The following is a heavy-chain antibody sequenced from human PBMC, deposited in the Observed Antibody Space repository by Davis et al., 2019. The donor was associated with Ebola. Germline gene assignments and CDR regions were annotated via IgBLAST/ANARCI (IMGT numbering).Heavy chain of an antibody. V-gene: IGHV5-51*01. Sequence: GESLKISCKASGYRFANYWIGWVRQMPGKGLEWMGIIYPDESDARYSPSFQGQVTISADKSISTASLQWSSLKASDTAMYYCARQRGGTASRYFDYWGQGTLVTVSS. J-gene: IGHJ4*02. CDR1: GYRFANYW. CDR2: IYPDESDA. D-gene: IGHD1-7*01. CDR3: ARQRGGTASRYFDY.